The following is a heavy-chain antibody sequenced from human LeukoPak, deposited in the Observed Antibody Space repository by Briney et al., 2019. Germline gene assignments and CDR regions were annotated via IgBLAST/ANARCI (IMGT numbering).Heavy chain of an antibody. CDR2: ANPGSGNT. Sequence: ASVKVSCKASGYTFTSHEINWVRQATGQGLEWMGRANPGSGNTGYAQKLQGRVTMTRDTSITTAYMELSSLRSEDTAVYYCARDYYYDTSGHRSGYFDLWGRGTLVTVSS. J-gene: IGHJ2*01. V-gene: IGHV1-8*01. D-gene: IGHD3-22*01. CDR1: GYTFTSHE. CDR3: ARDYYYDTSGHRSGYFDL.